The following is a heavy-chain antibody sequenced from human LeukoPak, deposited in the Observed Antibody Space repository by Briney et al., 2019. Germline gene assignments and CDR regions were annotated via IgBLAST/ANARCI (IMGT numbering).Heavy chain of an antibody. V-gene: IGHV4-34*01. J-gene: IGHJ4*02. CDR2: INHSGST. D-gene: IGHD3-22*01. Sequence: SETLSLTCAVYGGSFSGYYWSWIRQPPGKGLEWIGEINHSGSTSYNPSLKSRVTISVDTSKNQFSLKLSSVTAADTAVYYCARDATYDSSGYYFDYWGQGTLVTVSS. CDR3: ARDATYDSSGYYFDY. CDR1: GGSFSGYY.